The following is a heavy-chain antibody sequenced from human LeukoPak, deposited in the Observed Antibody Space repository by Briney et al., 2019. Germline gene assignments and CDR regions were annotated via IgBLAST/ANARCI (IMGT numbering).Heavy chain of an antibody. CDR3: ARDPDYGDDY. D-gene: IGHD4-17*01. CDR2: ISSSSSYI. Sequence: PGGSLRLSCAASGFTFSSYSMNWARQAPGTGLEWVSSISSSSSYIYYADSVKGRFTISRDNAKNSLYLQMNSLRAEDTAVYYCARDPDYGDDYWGQGTLFTVSS. J-gene: IGHJ4*02. CDR1: GFTFSSYS. V-gene: IGHV3-21*01.